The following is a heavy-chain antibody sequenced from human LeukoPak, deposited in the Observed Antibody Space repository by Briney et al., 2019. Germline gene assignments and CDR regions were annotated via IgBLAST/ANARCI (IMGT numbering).Heavy chain of an antibody. J-gene: IGHJ5*02. V-gene: IGHV4-59*12. Sequence: SETLSLTCTVSGGSISSYYWNWIRQPPGKGLKWIGYIYYSGSTNYNPSLKSRVTISVDTSKNQFSLKLSSVTAADTAAYYCAKGVGYSSSSDWFDPWGQGTLVTVSS. CDR3: AKGVGYSSSSDWFDP. CDR2: IYYSGST. CDR1: GGSISSYY. D-gene: IGHD6-13*01.